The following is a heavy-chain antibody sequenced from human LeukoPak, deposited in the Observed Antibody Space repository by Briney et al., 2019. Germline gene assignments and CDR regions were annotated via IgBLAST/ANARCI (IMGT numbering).Heavy chain of an antibody. Sequence: ASVKVSCKASGYTFTSYGISWVRQAPGQGLEGMGWISAYNGNTNYAQKLQGRVTMTTDTSTSTAYMELRSLRSDDTAVYYCARGVRIVPAAIYGFDPWGQGTLVTVSS. CDR1: GYTFTSYG. D-gene: IGHD2-2*01. V-gene: IGHV1-18*01. CDR3: ARGVRIVPAAIYGFDP. J-gene: IGHJ5*02. CDR2: ISAYNGNT.